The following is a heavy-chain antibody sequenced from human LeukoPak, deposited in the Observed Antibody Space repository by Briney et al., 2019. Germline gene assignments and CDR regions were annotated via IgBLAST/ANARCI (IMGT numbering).Heavy chain of an antibody. J-gene: IGHJ4*02. V-gene: IGHV3-30*02. Sequence: GGSLRLSCAASGFTFSTFGMHWVRQAPGKGLEWVAFIRYDGSPTYYADSVKGRFTISRDNSKNTLYLQMNSLRAEDTAVYYCAKDWEMHPYFDYWGQGTLVTVSS. CDR3: AKDWEMHPYFDY. CDR2: IRYDGSPT. D-gene: IGHD1-26*01. CDR1: GFTFSTFG.